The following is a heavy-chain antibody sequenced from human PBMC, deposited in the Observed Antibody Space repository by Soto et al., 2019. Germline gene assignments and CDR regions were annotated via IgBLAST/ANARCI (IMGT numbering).Heavy chain of an antibody. D-gene: IGHD3-22*01. CDR1: GYTFTSYG. Sequence: ASVKVSCKASGYTFTSYGISWVRQAPGQGLEWMGWISAYNGNTNYAQKLQGRVTMTTDTSTGTAYMELRSLRSDDTAVYYCARVEYYYDSSGYYLGPDAFDIWGQGTMVTVSS. CDR2: ISAYNGNT. CDR3: ARVEYYYDSSGYYLGPDAFDI. V-gene: IGHV1-18*01. J-gene: IGHJ3*02.